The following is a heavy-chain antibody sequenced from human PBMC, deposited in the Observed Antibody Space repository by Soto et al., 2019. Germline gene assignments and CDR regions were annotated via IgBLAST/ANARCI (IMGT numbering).Heavy chain of an antibody. V-gene: IGHV3-30-3*01. CDR1: GFTFSSYA. CDR3: ARAILSDSSGYWVPFFDY. CDR2: ISYDGSNK. D-gene: IGHD3-22*01. Sequence: PGGSLRLSCAASGFTFSSYAMHWVRQAPGKGLEWVAVISYDGSNKYYADSVKGRFTISRDNSKNTLYLQMNSLRAEDTAVYYCARAILSDSSGYWVPFFDYWGQGTLVTVSS. J-gene: IGHJ4*02.